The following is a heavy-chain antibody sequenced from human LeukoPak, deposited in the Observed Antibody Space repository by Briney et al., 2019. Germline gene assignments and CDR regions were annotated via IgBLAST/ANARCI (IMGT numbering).Heavy chain of an antibody. J-gene: IGHJ4*02. V-gene: IGHV3-30*18. CDR1: GFTFSSYG. CDR2: ISYDGSNK. Sequence: PGGSLRLSCAASGFTFSSYGMHWVRQAPGKGLEWVAVISYDGSNKYYADSVKGRFTISRDNSKNTLYLQMNSLRAEDTAVYYCAKEGPGGITMIVVVDSFLDYWGQGTLVTVSS. D-gene: IGHD3-22*01. CDR3: AKEGPGGITMIVVVDSFLDY.